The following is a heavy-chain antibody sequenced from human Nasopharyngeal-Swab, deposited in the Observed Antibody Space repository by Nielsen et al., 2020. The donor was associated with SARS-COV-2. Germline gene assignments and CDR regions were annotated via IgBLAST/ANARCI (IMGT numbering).Heavy chain of an antibody. CDR2: ISSSSSYI. CDR3: ARDYCSSTSCYDY. CDR1: GFTFSSYS. V-gene: IGHV3-21*01. Sequence: GESLKISCAASGFTFSSYSMNWVRQAPGKGLEWVSSISSSSSYIHYADSVKGRFTISRDNAKNSLYLQMNSLRAEDTAVYYCARDYCSSTSCYDYWGQGTLVTVSS. D-gene: IGHD2-2*01. J-gene: IGHJ4*02.